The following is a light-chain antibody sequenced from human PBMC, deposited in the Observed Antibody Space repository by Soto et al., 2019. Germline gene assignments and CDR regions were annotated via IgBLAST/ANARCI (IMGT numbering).Light chain of an antibody. CDR1: ESISGW. CDR3: HQYNSYPRT. J-gene: IGKJ1*01. CDR2: KAS. V-gene: IGKV1-5*03. Sequence: DIQMTQSPSTLYASVGDRVTITCRASESISGWLACYQQKPGKAPKLVIFKASTLESGVTSRFSGSGSGTEFTLSISSLQADGFATYYCHQYNSYPRTFGQGTKVDIK.